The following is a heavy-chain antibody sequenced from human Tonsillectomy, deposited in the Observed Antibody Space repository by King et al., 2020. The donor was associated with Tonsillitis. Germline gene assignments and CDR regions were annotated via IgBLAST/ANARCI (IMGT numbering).Heavy chain of an antibody. CDR1: GGSISSSSYY. CDR3: ARVISSGYRDAFDI. J-gene: IGHJ3*02. V-gene: IGHV4-39*07. D-gene: IGHD3-22*01. CDR2: IYYSGST. Sequence: LQLQESGPGLVKPSETLSLTRTVSGGSISSSSYYWGWIRQPPGQGLEWIGSIYYSGSTYYNPSLKSRVTISVDTSKNQFSLKLSSVTAADTAVYYCARVISSGYRDAFDIWGQGTMVTVSS.